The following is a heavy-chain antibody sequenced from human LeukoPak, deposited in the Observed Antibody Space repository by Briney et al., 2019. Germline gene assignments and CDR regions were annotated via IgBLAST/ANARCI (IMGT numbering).Heavy chain of an antibody. CDR2: MSGNGGST. J-gene: IGHJ4*02. Sequence: GGSLRLSCSASGFTFSSYAMHWVRQAPGKGLEYVSAMSGNGGSTYYADSVKGRFTISRDNGKNSLYLQMNSLRAEDTAVYYCARYRHLGYWGQGTLVTVSS. CDR3: ARYRHLGY. V-gene: IGHV3-64*04. CDR1: GFTFSSYA.